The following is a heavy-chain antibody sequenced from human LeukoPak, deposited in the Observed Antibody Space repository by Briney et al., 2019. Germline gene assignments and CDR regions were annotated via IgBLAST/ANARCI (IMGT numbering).Heavy chain of an antibody. CDR3: AMCSSVNYYYYMDD. CDR2: ISAYNGNT. CDR1: GYTFTSYG. D-gene: IGHD2-2*01. V-gene: IGHV1-18*01. J-gene: IGHJ6*03. Sequence: ASVKASCKASGYTFTSYGISWVRQAPGQGLEWMGWISAYNGNTNYAQKLQGRVTMTTDTSTSTAYMELRSLRSDDTAVYHCAMCSSVNYYYYMDDWGKGTTVTVSS.